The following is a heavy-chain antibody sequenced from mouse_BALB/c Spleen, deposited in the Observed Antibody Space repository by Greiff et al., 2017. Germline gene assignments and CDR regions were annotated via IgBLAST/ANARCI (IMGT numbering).Heavy chain of an antibody. V-gene: IGHV5-6-5*01. Sequence: EVHLVESGGGLVKPGGSLKLSCAASGFTFSSYAMSWVRQTPEKRLEWVASISSGGSTYYPDSVKGRFTISRDNARNILYLQMSSLRSEDTAMYYCASHRYEGAMDYWGQGTSVTVSS. CDR2: ISSGGST. J-gene: IGHJ4*01. CDR3: ASHRYEGAMDY. CDR1: GFTFSSYA. D-gene: IGHD2-14*01.